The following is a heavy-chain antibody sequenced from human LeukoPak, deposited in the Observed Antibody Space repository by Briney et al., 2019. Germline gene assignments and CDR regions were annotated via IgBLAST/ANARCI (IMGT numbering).Heavy chain of an antibody. CDR2: IYTSGST. J-gene: IGHJ6*03. V-gene: IGHV4-4*07. CDR3: ARDHKYCTNGVCYNYYYYYMDV. CDR1: GGSFSGYY. Sequence: PSETLSLTCAVYGGSFSGYYWSWIRQPAGKGLEWIGRIYTSGSTNYNPSLKSRVTMSVDTSKNQFSLKLSSVTAADTAVYYCARDHKYCTNGVCYNYYYYYMDVWGKGTTVTVSS. D-gene: IGHD2-8*01.